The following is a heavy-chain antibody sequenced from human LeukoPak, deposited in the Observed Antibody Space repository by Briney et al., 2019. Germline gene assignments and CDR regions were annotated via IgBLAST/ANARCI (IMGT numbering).Heavy chain of an antibody. CDR3: VREGLERRTNFDY. CDR2: ISMNVQTT. J-gene: IGHJ4*02. CDR1: GFTFTSHV. Sequence: GGSLRLSCSASGFTFTSHVMHWVRQAPGKGLQYVSGISMNVQTTYYAGSVKGRFTISRDSSKNTVYLQMNSLTAEDTAVYYCVREGLERRTNFDYCGQGTLVSVSS. V-gene: IGHV3-64D*06. D-gene: IGHD1-1*01.